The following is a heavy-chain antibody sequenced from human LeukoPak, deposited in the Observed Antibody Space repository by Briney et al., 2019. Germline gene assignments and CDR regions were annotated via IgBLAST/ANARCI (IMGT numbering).Heavy chain of an antibody. CDR1: GGSFSGYF. CDR3: ARGVGFVKIDY. J-gene: IGHJ4*02. CDR2: INHSGST. D-gene: IGHD3-10*01. V-gene: IGHV4-34*01. Sequence: SETLSLTXAVYGGSFSGYFWSWIRQPPGKGLEWIGEINHSGSTNYNPSLKSRVTISVDTSKNQFSLKLSSVTAADTAVYYCARGVGFVKIDYWGQGTLVTVSS.